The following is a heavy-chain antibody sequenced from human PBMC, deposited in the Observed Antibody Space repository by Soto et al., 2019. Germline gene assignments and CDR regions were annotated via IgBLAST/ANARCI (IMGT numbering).Heavy chain of an antibody. CDR3: AIGSSTTGAFDI. V-gene: IGHV4-59*01. CDR2: VFYTGRA. Sequence: SETLSLTCTVSGGSLGSYYWSWIRQPPGKGLEWIGYVFYTGRANYNASLKSRVTISVDTSKNQFSLKLSSVTAADTAVYYCAIGSSTTGAFDIWGQGTMVTVSS. CDR1: GGSLGSYY. D-gene: IGHD1-1*01. J-gene: IGHJ3*02.